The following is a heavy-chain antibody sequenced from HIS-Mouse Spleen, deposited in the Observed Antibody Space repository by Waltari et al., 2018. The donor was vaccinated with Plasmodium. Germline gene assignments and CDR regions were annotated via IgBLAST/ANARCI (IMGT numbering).Heavy chain of an antibody. CDR3: ASSWYWYFDL. J-gene: IGHJ2*01. CDR2: IKQDGSEK. D-gene: IGHD6-13*01. CDR1: GLTCSRYW. V-gene: IGHV3-7*01. Sequence: EVQLVESGGGVVQPGGSLRLRCAASGLTCSRYWMSWVRQVPGWGLEWVANIKQDGSEKYYLDSVKGRFTISRDNAKNSLYLQMNSLRAEDTAVYYCASSWYWYFDLWGRGTLVTVSS.